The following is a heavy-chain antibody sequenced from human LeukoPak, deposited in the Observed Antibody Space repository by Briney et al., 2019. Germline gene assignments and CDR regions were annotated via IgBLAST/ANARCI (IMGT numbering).Heavy chain of an antibody. CDR1: GGSFSGYY. J-gene: IGHJ5*02. D-gene: IGHD6-19*01. CDR2: VNHSGST. V-gene: IGHV4-34*01. CDR3: ARIQFLRRWLVYQWFDP. Sequence: SETLSLTCAVYGGSFSGYYWSWIRQPPGKGLEWIGEVNHSGSTNYNPSLKSRVTISVDTSKNQFSLKLSSVTAADTAVYYCARIQFLRRWLVYQWFDPWGQGTLVTVSS.